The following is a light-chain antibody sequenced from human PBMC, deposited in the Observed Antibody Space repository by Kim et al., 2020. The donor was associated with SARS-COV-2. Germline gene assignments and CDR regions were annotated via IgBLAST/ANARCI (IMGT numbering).Light chain of an antibody. J-gene: IGKJ2*01. CDR3: QQDYNFT. CDR2: GAS. V-gene: IGKV3D-7*01. CDR1: QSVSSSY. Sequence: PGERVTLSGRASQSVSSSYLTWYQQNPGQAPRLLIYGASTRATSIPARFSGSGSGTDFTLTISSLQPEDFAVYYCQQDYNFTFGQGTKLEIK.